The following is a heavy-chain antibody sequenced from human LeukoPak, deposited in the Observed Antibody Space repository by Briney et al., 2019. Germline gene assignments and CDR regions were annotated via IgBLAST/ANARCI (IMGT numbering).Heavy chain of an antibody. CDR3: ARDTLTGYPMNLLDC. V-gene: IGHV1-46*01. J-gene: IGHJ4*02. CDR1: GYTFTSYY. Sequence: APVKVSCKASGYTFTSYYMHWVRQAPGQGLEWMGIINPSGGSTTYAQKFQGRVTMTRDTSTSTVYMELSSLRSEDTAVYYCARDTLTGYPMNLLDCWGQGTLVTVSS. CDR2: INPSGGST. D-gene: IGHD3-9*01.